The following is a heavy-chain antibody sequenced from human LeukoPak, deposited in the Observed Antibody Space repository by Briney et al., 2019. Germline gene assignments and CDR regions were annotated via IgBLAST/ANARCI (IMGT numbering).Heavy chain of an antibody. CDR3: ARDRLIYGDYGGFDY. CDR1: GFTFSTYT. CDR2: ISSSSYI. J-gene: IGHJ4*02. Sequence: PGGSLRLSCVVSGFTFSTYTMNWVRQAPGKGLEWVSSISSSSYIYYADSVKGRFTISRDNAKNSLYLQMNSLRAEDTAVYYCARDRLIYGDYGGFDYWGQGTLVTVSS. D-gene: IGHD4-17*01. V-gene: IGHV3-21*01.